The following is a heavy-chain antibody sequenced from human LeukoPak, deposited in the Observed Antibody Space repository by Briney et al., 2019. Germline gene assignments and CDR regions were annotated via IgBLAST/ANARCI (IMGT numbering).Heavy chain of an antibody. CDR1: GFTFSNYA. D-gene: IGHD3-10*01. J-gene: IGHJ4*02. CDR3: AKGARMVRGVILGPFDY. Sequence: GGSLRLSCAASGFTFSNYAMTWVRQAPGKGLEWVSVICISVTNTYYADSVKGRFTISRDNSKNTLYLQMNSLRAEDTAVYYCAKGARMVRGVILGPFDYWGQGTLVTVSS. CDR2: ICISVTNT. V-gene: IGHV3-23*01.